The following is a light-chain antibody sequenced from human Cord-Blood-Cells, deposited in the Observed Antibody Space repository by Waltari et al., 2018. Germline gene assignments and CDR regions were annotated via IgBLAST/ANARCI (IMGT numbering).Light chain of an antibody. V-gene: IGKV2-28*01. CDR1: QSLLHSNGYNY. J-gene: IGKJ3*01. CDR3: MQALQTPFT. CDR2: LGS. Sequence: EIVMTQSPLSLLVTPGEPDSFSCRSSQSLLHSNGYNYLDWYLQKPGQSPQLLIYLGSNRASGVPDRFSGSGSGTDFTLKISRVEAEDVGVYYCMQALQTPFTFGPGTKVDIK.